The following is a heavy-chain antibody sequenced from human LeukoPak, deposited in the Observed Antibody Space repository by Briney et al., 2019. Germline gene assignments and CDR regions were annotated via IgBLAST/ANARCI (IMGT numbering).Heavy chain of an antibody. CDR1: GYTFTSYG. V-gene: IGHV1-18*01. CDR3: ARDRGILTGSYTSDFDY. Sequence: GASVKVSCKASGYTFTSYGISWVRQAPGQGLEWMGWISAYNGNTNYAQKLQGRVTMTTDTSTSTAYMELRSLISDDTAVYYCARDRGILTGSYTSDFDYWGQGTLVTVSS. D-gene: IGHD3-9*01. J-gene: IGHJ4*02. CDR2: ISAYNGNT.